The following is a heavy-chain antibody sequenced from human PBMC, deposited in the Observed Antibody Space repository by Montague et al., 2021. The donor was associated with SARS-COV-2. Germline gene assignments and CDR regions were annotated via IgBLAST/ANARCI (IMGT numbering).Heavy chain of an antibody. J-gene: IGHJ3*02. Sequence: SETLSLTCTVSGGSISSSSYYWGWIRQPPGKGLEWIGSMYYSGSTYYNPSLKSRVTISVDTSKNQFSLKLSSVTAADTAVYYCARQENSSGGFKPDAFDIWGQGTMVTVSS. CDR1: GGSISSSSYY. V-gene: IGHV4-39*01. CDR3: ARQENSSGGFKPDAFDI. CDR2: MYYSGST. D-gene: IGHD6-19*01.